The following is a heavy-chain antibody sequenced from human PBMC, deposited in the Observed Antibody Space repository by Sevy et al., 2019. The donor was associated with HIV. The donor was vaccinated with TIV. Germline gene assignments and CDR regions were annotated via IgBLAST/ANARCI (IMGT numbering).Heavy chain of an antibody. D-gene: IGHD3-10*01. J-gene: IGHJ6*03. CDR1: GFTFSSYG. Sequence: GGSLRLSCAASGFTFSSYGMHWVRQAPGKGLEWVAVIWYDGSNKYYADSVKGRFTISRDNSKNTLFLQMSSLRAEDTAVYYWATRKSGDYYYYFYMDVWGKGTTVTVSS. CDR2: IWYDGSNK. V-gene: IGHV3-33*08. CDR3: ATRKSGDYYYYFYMDV.